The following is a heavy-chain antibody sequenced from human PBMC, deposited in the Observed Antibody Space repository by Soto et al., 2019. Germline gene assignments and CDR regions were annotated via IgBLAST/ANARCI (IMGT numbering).Heavy chain of an antibody. V-gene: IGHV4-59*01. J-gene: IGHJ4*02. Sequence: SETLSLTCAVSGVPISTYYWSWIRQPPGKGLEWIGYNYHSGTTNYNPSLKSRVTISVDTSKNQCSLRLASVTAAGTAIYYCVRDAYIGYGHAIDYWGQGTLVTVSS. D-gene: IGHD5-12*01. CDR2: NYHSGTT. CDR3: VRDAYIGYGHAIDY. CDR1: GVPISTYY.